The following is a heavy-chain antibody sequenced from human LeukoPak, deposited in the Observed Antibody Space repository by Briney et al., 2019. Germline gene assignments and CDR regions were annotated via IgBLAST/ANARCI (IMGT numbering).Heavy chain of an antibody. CDR2: IKQDGGEK. CDR1: GFTFSSYW. V-gene: IGHV3-7*03. CDR3: ARDGPGIAAAAPRY. D-gene: IGHD6-13*01. Sequence: GGFLRLSCAASGFTFSSYWMSWVRQAPGKGLEWEANIKQDGGEKYYVDSVKGRFTISRDNAKNSLYLQMNSLRAEDTAVYYCARDGPGIAAAAPRYWGQGTLVTVSS. J-gene: IGHJ4*02.